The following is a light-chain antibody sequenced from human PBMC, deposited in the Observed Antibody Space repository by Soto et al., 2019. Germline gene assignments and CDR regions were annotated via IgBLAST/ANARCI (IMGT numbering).Light chain of an antibody. CDR3: AAWDDSLSGGV. CDR2: SNN. Sequence: QSVLTQPPSASGTSGQRVTISCSGSSSNIGSNYVYWYQQLPGTAPKLLIYSNNQRPSGVPDRFSGSKSGTSASLAISGLRSEDEADYYCAAWDDSLSGGVFGNGTKVTVL. CDR1: SSNIGSNY. V-gene: IGLV1-47*02. J-gene: IGLJ1*01.